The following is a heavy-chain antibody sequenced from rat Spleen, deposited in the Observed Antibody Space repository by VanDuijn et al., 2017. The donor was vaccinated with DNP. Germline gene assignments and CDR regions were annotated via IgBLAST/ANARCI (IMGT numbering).Heavy chain of an antibody. CDR3: TRENWVLDY. V-gene: IGHV5-31*01. D-gene: IGHD5-1*01. J-gene: IGHJ2*01. CDR1: GFIFSNYY. Sequence: EVQLVESGGGPVQPGRSLKLSCVASGFIFSNYYMAWIRQAPGKGLEWVASIPNGGTNTFYSDSVKGRFTISRDNAKSTLYLQIDSLRSEDTATYYCTRENWVLDYWGQGVMVTVSS. CDR2: IPNGGTNT.